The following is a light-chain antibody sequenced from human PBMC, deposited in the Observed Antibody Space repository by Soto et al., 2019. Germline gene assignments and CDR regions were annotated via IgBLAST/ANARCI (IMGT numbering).Light chain of an antibody. CDR1: SSHSTYV. Sequence: QSVLTQSPSASAALGAPVKLTCTLSSSHSTYVIAWHQQQPEKGPRYLMKLNSDGSHSKGDGIPDRFSGSSSGPERYLIISSLQSEDEADYYCQTWGTGNVVFGGGTKVTVL. CDR3: QTWGTGNVV. J-gene: IGLJ2*01. V-gene: IGLV4-69*02. CDR2: LNSDGSH.